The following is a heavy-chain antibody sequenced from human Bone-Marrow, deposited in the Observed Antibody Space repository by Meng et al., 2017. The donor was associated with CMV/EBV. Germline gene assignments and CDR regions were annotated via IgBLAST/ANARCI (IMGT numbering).Heavy chain of an antibody. CDR3: ARRGGTDCSSTSCYTAFDY. CDR2: IYSGGNT. Sequence: GESLKISCAASELSVSSNHMSWVRQAPGKGLEWVSLIYSGGNTYYADSVKGRFTISRDNSKNTLYLQMNSLRAEDTAVYYCARRGGTDCSSTSCYTAFDYWGQGTLVTVSS. J-gene: IGHJ4*02. D-gene: IGHD2-2*02. CDR1: ELSVSSNH. V-gene: IGHV3-66*01.